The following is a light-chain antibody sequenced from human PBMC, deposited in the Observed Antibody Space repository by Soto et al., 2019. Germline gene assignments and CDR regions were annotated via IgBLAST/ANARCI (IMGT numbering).Light chain of an antibody. CDR2: EVS. CDR1: SSDVGGYNY. V-gene: IGLV2-14*01. Sequence: QSVLTQPASVSGSPGQSMTISCSGTSSDVGGYNYVSWYQQHPGKAPKLMIYEVSNRPSGVSNRFSGSKSGNTASLTISGLQAEDEADYYCSSYTRYTPVVFGGGTKVTVL. J-gene: IGLJ2*01. CDR3: SSYTRYTPVV.